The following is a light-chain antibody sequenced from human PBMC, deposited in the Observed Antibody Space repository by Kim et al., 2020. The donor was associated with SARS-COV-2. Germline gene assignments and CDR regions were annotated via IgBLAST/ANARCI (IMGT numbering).Light chain of an antibody. J-gene: IGLJ1*01. CDR2: DVS. V-gene: IGLV2-14*03. CDR1: SSDLGGYNY. Sequence: QSITISCTGTSSDLGGYNYVSWYQQHPGKAPKLMIYDVSNRPSGVSNRFSASKSGNTASLTISGLQPEDEADYYCSSYTSRSTSRVFGTGTKVTVL. CDR3: SSYTSRSTSRV.